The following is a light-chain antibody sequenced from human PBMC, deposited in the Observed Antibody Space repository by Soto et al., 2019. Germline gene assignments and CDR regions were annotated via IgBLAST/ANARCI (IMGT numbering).Light chain of an antibody. J-gene: IGLJ3*02. CDR1: SSDVGGYNY. V-gene: IGLV2-8*01. Sequence: QSVLTQPPSASGSPGQSVTISCTGTSSDVGGYNYVSWYQQHPGKAPKLMIYEVNKRPSGDPDRFSGSKSGNTASLTVSGLQAEDEADYYCRSYGGSNNWVFGGGTKRPVL. CDR2: EVN. CDR3: RSYGGSNNWV.